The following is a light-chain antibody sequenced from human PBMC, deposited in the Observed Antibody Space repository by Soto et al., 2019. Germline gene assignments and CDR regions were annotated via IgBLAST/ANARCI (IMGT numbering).Light chain of an antibody. CDR3: LSFTRSSTYV. CDR1: SSDVGGHNY. V-gene: IGLV2-14*03. J-gene: IGLJ1*01. CDR2: DVS. Sequence: QSALTQPASVSGSPGQSITISCTGTSSDVGGHNYVSWYQHHPGRVPELVIFDVSNRPSGVSDRFSGSKSGNTAYLTISGLQAEDEADFYCLSFTRSSTYVFGTGTKLTVL.